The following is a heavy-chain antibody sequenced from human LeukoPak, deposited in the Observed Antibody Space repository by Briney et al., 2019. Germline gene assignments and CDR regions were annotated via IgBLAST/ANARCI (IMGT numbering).Heavy chain of an antibody. J-gene: IGHJ4*02. CDR3: AKDLYGSGSHFDY. CDR2: ISYDGSNK. CDR1: GFTFSSYG. Sequence: PGRSLRLSCAASGFTFSSYGMHWVRQAPGKGLEWVAVISYDGSNKYYADSVKGRFTISRDNSKNTLYLQMSSLRAEDTAVYYCAKDLYGSGSHFDYWGQGTLVTVSS. V-gene: IGHV3-30*18. D-gene: IGHD3-10*01.